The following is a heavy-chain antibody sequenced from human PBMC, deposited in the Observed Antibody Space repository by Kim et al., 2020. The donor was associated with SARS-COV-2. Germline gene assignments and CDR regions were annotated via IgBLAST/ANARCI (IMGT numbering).Heavy chain of an antibody. CDR2: IRQDGNEK. J-gene: IGHJ4*02. Sequence: GGSLRLSCVGSGFTFSSYWMAWVRQAPGKGLEWVANIRQDGNEKNHVDPVKGRFTISRDNAKNSLYLQMNCLRVEDTAVYYCARDPQRGVYDYWGQGSLVTVSS. CDR1: GFTFSSYW. CDR3: ARDPQRGVYDY. V-gene: IGHV3-7*01. D-gene: IGHD2-8*01.